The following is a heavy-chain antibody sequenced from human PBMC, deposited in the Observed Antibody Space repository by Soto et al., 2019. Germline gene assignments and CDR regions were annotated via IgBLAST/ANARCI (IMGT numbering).Heavy chain of an antibody. CDR2: INPNSGGT. CDR3: ARAGSGSYVFDY. CDR1: GCTFTGYY. J-gene: IGHJ4*02. Sequence: ASVKVSCKASGCTFTGYYMHWVRQAPGQGLEWMGWINPNSGGTSYAQKFQGWVTMTRDTPISTAYMELSRLRSDDTAVYYCARAGSGSYVFDYWGQGTLVTVSS. V-gene: IGHV1-2*04. D-gene: IGHD1-26*01.